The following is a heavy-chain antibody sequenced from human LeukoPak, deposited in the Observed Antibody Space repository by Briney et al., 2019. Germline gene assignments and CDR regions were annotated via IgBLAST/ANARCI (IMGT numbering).Heavy chain of an antibody. J-gene: IGHJ4*02. CDR3: AAISGYDWANPDY. CDR1: GYTFTSYG. Sequence: ASVKVSCKASGYTFTSYGISWVRQAPGQGLEWMGWISAYNGNTNYAQKFQGRVTMTRDTSTSTVYMELSSLRSEDTAVYYCAAISGYDWANPDYWGQGTLVTVSS. CDR2: ISAYNGNT. V-gene: IGHV1-18*01. D-gene: IGHD5-12*01.